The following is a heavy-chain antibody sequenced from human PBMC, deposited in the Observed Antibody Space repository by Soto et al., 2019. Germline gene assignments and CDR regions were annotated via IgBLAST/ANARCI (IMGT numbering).Heavy chain of an antibody. CDR3: ASLHCTDCVCSAHFHY. Sequence: EVQLLESGGGLVQPGGSLRLSCAASGFTFSSYAMSWVRQAPGKGLEWVSAISGSGGSTYYDDSVKGRFTISRDNSMNMRDLQMRSLCADDTAVYHCASLHCTDCVCSAHFHYWGQGTMVIVSS. D-gene: IGHD2-8*01. J-gene: IGHJ4*02. CDR1: GFTFSSYA. CDR2: ISGSGGST. V-gene: IGHV3-23*01.